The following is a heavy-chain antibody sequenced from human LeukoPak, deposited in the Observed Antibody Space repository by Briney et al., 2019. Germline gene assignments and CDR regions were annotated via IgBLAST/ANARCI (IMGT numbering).Heavy chain of an antibody. J-gene: IGHJ4*02. Sequence: ASVKVSCKASGYTFTSYGISWVRQAPGQGLEWMGWISAYNGNTNYAQKLQGRVTLTTDTSTSTAYMELRSLRSEDTAVYYCAATRMTTVTTSYWGQGTLVTVSS. CDR3: AATRMTTVTTSY. CDR1: GYTFTSYG. CDR2: ISAYNGNT. D-gene: IGHD4-17*01. V-gene: IGHV1-18*01.